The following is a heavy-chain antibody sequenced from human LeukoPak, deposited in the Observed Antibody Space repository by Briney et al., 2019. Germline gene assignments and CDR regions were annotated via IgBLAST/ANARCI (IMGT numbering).Heavy chain of an antibody. D-gene: IGHD3-10*01. Sequence: GGSLRLSCAASGFTFSSYAMHWVRQAPGKGLEWVAVISYDGSNKYYADSVKGRFTISRDNSKNTLYLQMNSLRAEDTAVYYCAKFLLWFGEKATNYNWFDPWGQGTLVTVSS. J-gene: IGHJ5*02. V-gene: IGHV3-30-3*02. CDR2: ISYDGSNK. CDR1: GFTFSSYA. CDR3: AKFLLWFGEKATNYNWFDP.